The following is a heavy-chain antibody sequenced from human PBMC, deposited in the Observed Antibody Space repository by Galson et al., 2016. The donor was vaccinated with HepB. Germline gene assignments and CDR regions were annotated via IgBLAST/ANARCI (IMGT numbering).Heavy chain of an antibody. CDR3: ARDRMVRGVYYYYGMDV. Sequence: SLRLSCAASGFTFSSYSMNWVRQAPGKGLEWVSSISSSSSYIYYADSAKGRFTISRDNAKNSLYLQMNSLRAEDTAVYYCARDRMVRGVYYYYGMDVWGQGTTVTVSS. CDR1: GFTFSSYS. V-gene: IGHV3-21*01. D-gene: IGHD3-10*01. J-gene: IGHJ6*02. CDR2: ISSSSSYI.